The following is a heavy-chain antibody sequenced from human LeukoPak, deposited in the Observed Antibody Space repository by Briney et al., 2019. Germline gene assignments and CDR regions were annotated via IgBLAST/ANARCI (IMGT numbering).Heavy chain of an antibody. J-gene: IGHJ4*02. CDR2: IRSKANTYAT. CDR1: GFTFSGSA. CDR3: AKGDSYGSDY. D-gene: IGHD5-18*01. V-gene: IGHV3-73*01. Sequence: GGSLRLSCAASGFTFSGSAMLWVRQASGKGLEWVGRIRSKANTYATAYAAPVKGRFIISRDDSKNTAYLQMNSLKTEDTAVYYCAKGDSYGSDYWGQGTLVTVSS.